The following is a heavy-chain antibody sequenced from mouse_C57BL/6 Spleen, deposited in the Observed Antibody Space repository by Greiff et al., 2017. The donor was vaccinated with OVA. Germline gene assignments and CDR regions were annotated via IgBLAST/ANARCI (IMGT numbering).Heavy chain of an antibody. CDR1: GYTFTDYY. CDR3: ARYITTVYYFDY. J-gene: IGHJ2*01. CDR2: INPYNGGT. D-gene: IGHD1-1*01. V-gene: IGHV1-19*01. Sequence: VQLQQSGPVLVKPGASVKMSCKASGYTFTDYYMNWVKQSHGKSLEWIGVINPYNGGTSYNQKFKGKATLTVDKSSSTAYMELNSLTSEDSAVYYCARYITTVYYFDYWGQGTTLTVSS.